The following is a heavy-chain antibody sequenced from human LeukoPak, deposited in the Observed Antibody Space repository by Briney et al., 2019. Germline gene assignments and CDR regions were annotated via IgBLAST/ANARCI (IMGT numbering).Heavy chain of an antibody. CDR1: GYTFTSYG. CDR3: ARDLGYYGSGSYQSLAAT. V-gene: IGHV1-18*01. D-gene: IGHD3-10*01. CDR2: ISAYNGNT. Sequence: ASVKVSCKASGYTFTSYGISWVRQAPGQGLEWMGWISAYNGNTNYAQKLQGRVTMTTDTSTSTAYMELRSLRSDDTAVYYCARDLGYYGSGSYQSLAATWGQGTLVTVPS. J-gene: IGHJ5*02.